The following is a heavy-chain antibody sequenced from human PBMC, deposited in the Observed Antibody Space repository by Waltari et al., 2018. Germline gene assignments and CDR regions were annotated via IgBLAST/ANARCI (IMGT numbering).Heavy chain of an antibody. J-gene: IGHJ4*02. D-gene: IGHD4-17*01. V-gene: IGHV3-23*04. CDR1: GFTFSSYA. CDR2: ISGSGGST. CDR3: AKGGEDYGDYAHY. Sequence: EVQLVESGGGLVQPGGSLRLSCAASGFTFSSYAMRWVLQAPGKGLEWVSAISGSGGSTYYADSVKGRFTISRDNSKNTLYLQMNSLRAEDTAVYYCAKGGEDYGDYAHYWGQGTLVTVSS.